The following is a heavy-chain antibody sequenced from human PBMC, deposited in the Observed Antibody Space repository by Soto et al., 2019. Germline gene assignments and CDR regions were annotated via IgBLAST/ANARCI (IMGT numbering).Heavy chain of an antibody. CDR1: GVTFRSYA. V-gene: IGHV1-69*06. CDR3: ARDPDYGDTDFDY. CDR2: IIPIFGTA. Sequence: SVKGSFKASGVTFRSYAISWVLQAPGQGLDWMGWIIPIFGTANYAQKFQGRVTITADKSTSTAYMELSSLRSEDTAVYYCARDPDYGDTDFDYWGQGTMVTVSS. D-gene: IGHD4-17*01. J-gene: IGHJ4*02.